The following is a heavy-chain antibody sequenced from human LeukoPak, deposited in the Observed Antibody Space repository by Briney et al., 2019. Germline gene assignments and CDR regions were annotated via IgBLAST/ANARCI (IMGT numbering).Heavy chain of an antibody. CDR3: AKDPNYYDSIGPSGP. J-gene: IGHJ5*02. D-gene: IGHD3-22*01. CDR2: IWYDGSNR. V-gene: IGHV3-30*02. CDR1: GFTFSNYG. Sequence: GGSLRLSCAASGFTFSNYGMHWVRQAPGKGLEWVAFIWYDGSNRYYADPVKGRFTISRDNSENTLFLQMSSLRTEDTAVYYCAKDPNYYDSIGPSGPWGQGTLVTVSS.